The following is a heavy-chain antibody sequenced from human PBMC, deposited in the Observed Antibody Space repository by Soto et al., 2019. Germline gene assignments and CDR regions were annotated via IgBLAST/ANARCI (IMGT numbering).Heavy chain of an antibody. CDR1: GFTFSDYY. D-gene: IGHD6-6*01. CDR2: ISSSSSYT. J-gene: IGHJ6*02. CDR3: ARSIEARRGRYYYGMDV. V-gene: IGHV3-11*06. Sequence: GGYLRLSRAASGFTFSDYYMSWIRQAPGKGLEWVSYISSSSSYTNYADSVKGRFTISRDNAKNSLYLQMNSLRAEDTAVYYCARSIEARRGRYYYGMDVLGQGTTVSGSS.